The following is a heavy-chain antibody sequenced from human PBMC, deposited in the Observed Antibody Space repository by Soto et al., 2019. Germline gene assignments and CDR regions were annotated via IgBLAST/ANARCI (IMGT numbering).Heavy chain of an antibody. Sequence: GASVKVSCKASGGTFSSYTTSWVRQAPGQGLEWMGRIIPILGIANYAQKFQGRVTITADKSTSTAYMELSSLRSEDTAVYYCAVSSSSRVRGPHYDYWGQGTLDIVSS. CDR2: IIPILGIA. J-gene: IGHJ4*01. CDR1: GGTFSSYT. V-gene: IGHV1-69*02. D-gene: IGHD3-10*01. CDR3: AVSSSSRVRGPHYDY.